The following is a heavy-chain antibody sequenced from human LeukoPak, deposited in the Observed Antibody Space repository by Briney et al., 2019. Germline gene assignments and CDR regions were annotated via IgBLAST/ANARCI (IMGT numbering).Heavy chain of an antibody. V-gene: IGHV1-69*05. Sequence: SVKVSCKASGGTFSSYAISWVRQAPGQGLEWMGRIIPIFGTANYAQKFQGRVTITTDESTSTAYMELSSLRSEDTAVYYCARGGTAMVTPDFNYYYYMDVWGKGTTVTVSS. CDR1: GGTFSSYA. D-gene: IGHD5-18*01. CDR3: ARGGTAMVTPDFNYYYYMDV. CDR2: IIPIFGTA. J-gene: IGHJ6*03.